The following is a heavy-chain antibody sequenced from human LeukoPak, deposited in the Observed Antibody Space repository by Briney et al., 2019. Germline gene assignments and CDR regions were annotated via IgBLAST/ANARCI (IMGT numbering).Heavy chain of an antibody. Sequence: GGSLRLSCAASGFTFSGSAMHWVRQASGKGLEWVGRIRSKANSYATAYAASVKGRFTISRDDSKNTAYLQMNSLKTEDTAVYYCTRPPVEYSGSYYVRDYWGQGTLVTVSS. J-gene: IGHJ4*02. CDR2: IRSKANSYAT. V-gene: IGHV3-73*01. CDR3: TRPPVEYSGSYYVRDY. CDR1: GFTFSGSA. D-gene: IGHD1-26*01.